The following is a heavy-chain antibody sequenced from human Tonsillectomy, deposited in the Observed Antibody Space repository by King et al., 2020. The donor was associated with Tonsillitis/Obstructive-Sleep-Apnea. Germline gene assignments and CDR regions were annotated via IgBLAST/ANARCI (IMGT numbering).Heavy chain of an antibody. CDR1: GGSFSGYY. J-gene: IGHJ5*02. CDR3: AVRSIAVAGTKVSFNWFDP. D-gene: IGHD6-19*01. V-gene: IGHV4-34*01. Sequence: VQLQQWGAGLLKPSETLSLTCAVYGGSFSGYYWSWIRQPPGKGLEWIGEINHSGSTNYNPSLKSRVTISVDTSKNQFSLKLSSVTAADTAVYYCAVRSIAVAGTKVSFNWFDPWGQGTLVTVSS. CDR2: INHSGST.